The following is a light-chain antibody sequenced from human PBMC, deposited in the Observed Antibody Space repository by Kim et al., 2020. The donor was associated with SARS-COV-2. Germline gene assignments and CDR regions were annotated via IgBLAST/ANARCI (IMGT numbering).Light chain of an antibody. CDR2: DVN. J-gene: IGLJ1*01. Sequence: QSALTQPASVSGSPGQSITISCTGTSSDVGAYNYVSWYQHHPGKAPKLMIFDVNNWPSGLPNRFSGSKSGNTASLTISGLQAEDEADYYCSSYASTRSYVFGTGTKVTVL. CDR1: SSDVGAYNY. CDR3: SSYASTRSYV. V-gene: IGLV2-14*03.